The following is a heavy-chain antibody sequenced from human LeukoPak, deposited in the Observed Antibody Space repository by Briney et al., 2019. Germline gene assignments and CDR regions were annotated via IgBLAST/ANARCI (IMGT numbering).Heavy chain of an antibody. CDR3: ARGEYCSSTSCYLSDAFDI. CDR1: GFTVSSNY. V-gene: IGHV3-66*01. CDR2: IYSGGST. J-gene: IGHJ3*02. Sequence: PGGSLRLSCAASGFTVSSNYMSWVRQAPGKGLEWVSVIYSGGSTYYADSVKGRSTISRDNSKNTLYLQMNSLRAEDTAVYYCARGEYCSSTSCYLSDAFDIWGQGTMVTVSS. D-gene: IGHD2-2*01.